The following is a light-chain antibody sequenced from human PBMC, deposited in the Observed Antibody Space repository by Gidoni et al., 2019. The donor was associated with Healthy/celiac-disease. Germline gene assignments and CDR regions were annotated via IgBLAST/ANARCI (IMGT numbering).Light chain of an antibody. CDR2: AAS. Sequence: AIRITQSPSSLSASTGDRVTITCQAIQGISSYLAWYQQKPGKAPKLLIYAASTLQSGVPSRFSGSGSGTDFTLTISCLQSEDFATYYCQQYYSYPLFXQXTKLEIK. CDR3: QQYYSYPL. CDR1: QGISSY. V-gene: IGKV1-8*01. J-gene: IGKJ2*01.